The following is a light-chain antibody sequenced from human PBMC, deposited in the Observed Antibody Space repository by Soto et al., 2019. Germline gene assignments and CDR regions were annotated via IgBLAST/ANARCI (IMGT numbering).Light chain of an antibody. V-gene: IGKV1-5*03. CDR2: KTS. CDR3: XXXNDYCWT. CDR1: QSISSW. J-gene: IGKJ1*01. Sequence: DIQLTQSPSTLSASVGDRVTITCRASQSISSWLAWYQQKPGKAPNLLIYKTSNLESGVPSRFSGSGSGTEFTLTIXXLXPDXXATXXXXXXNDYCWTFGQGTKVEIK.